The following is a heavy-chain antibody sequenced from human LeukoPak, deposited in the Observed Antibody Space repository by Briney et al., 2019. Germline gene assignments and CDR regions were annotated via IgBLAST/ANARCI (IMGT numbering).Heavy chain of an antibody. J-gene: IGHJ4*02. CDR3: ARGDGYNHHLEY. CDR1: GYTFISYY. D-gene: IGHD5-24*01. CDR2: INPSGGST. Sequence: ASVKVSCKASGYTFISYYMHWVRQAPGQGLEWMGIINPSGGSTSYTQKFQGRVNMTRDTSTSTVYMELSSLRSEDTAVYYCARGDGYNHHLEYWGQGTLVTVSS. V-gene: IGHV1-46*01.